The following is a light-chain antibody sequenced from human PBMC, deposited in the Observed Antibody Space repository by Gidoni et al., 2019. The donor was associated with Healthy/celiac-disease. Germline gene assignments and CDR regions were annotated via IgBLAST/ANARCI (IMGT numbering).Light chain of an antibody. V-gene: IGKV1-5*03. J-gene: IGKJ4*01. CDR1: QSISSW. CDR2: KAA. CDR3: QQYNSYLT. Sequence: DIQMTQSPSTLSASVGDRVTITCRASQSISSWLAWYQQKPGKAPKLLIYKAASLESGVPSRFIGSGSGTEFTLTISSLQPDDFATYYCQQYNSYLTFXGXTKVXIK.